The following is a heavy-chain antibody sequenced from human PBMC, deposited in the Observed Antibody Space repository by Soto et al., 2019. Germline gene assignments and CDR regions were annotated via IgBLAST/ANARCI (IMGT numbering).Heavy chain of an antibody. CDR1: GASINNNDYY. J-gene: IGHJ2*01. Sequence: QLQESGPGLVMPSQTLSLTCTVSGASINNNDYYWSWIRQTPGKGLEWIGYVYYSGSTDYIPSLKSRLSMSIDKSQNQFTLKLNSVTAADTATYYCARMSYFYDKWYFDLWGRGTLVTDSS. CDR3: ARMSYFYDKWYFDL. D-gene: IGHD3-22*01. V-gene: IGHV4-30-4*01. CDR2: VYYSGST.